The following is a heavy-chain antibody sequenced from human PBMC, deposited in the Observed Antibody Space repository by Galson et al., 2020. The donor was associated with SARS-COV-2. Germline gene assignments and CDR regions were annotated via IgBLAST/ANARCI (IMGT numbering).Heavy chain of an antibody. Sequence: GESLKISCKGSGYSFTSYWIGWVRQMPGKGLEWMGIIYPGDSDTRYSPSFQGQVTISADKSISTAYLQWSSLKASDTAMYYCARGGLTTTGFWYFDLWGRGTLVTVSS. CDR3: ARGGLTTTGFWYFDL. V-gene: IGHV5-51*01. D-gene: IGHD4-4*01. CDR1: GYSFTSYW. J-gene: IGHJ2*01. CDR2: IYPGDSDT.